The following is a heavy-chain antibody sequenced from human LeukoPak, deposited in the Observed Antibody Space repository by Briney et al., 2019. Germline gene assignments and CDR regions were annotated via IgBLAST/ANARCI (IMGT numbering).Heavy chain of an antibody. Sequence: SETLSLTCTVSGGSISSGGYYWSWIRQHPGKGLEWIGYINYSGSTYYNPSLKSRVTVSVDTSKNQFSLKLSSVTAADTAVYYCARNDSSGILDYWGQGTLVSVSS. CDR1: GGSISSGGYY. CDR2: INYSGST. D-gene: IGHD3-22*01. V-gene: IGHV4-31*03. CDR3: ARNDSSGILDY. J-gene: IGHJ4*02.